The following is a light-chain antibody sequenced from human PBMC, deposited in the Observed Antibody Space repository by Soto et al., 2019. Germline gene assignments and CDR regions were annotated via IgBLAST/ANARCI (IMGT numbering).Light chain of an antibody. CDR3: SSYTASTNPG. CDR2: EVS. CDR1: SSDIGTYTF. V-gene: IGLV2-14*01. Sequence: QSALTQPASVSGSPGQSITISCTGTSSDIGTYTFVSWYQHHPGKAPKLMLYEVSYRPSGVSDRVSGSKSGNTASLTISGLQAEDEAHYYCSSYTASTNPGFGGGTKLTVL. J-gene: IGLJ3*02.